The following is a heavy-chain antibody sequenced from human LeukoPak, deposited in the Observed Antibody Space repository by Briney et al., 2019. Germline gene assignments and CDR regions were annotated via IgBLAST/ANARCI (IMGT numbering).Heavy chain of an antibody. Sequence: GGSLRLSCAASGFAFSSYAMSWVRQAPGRGLEWVSGISGSGGSTYYADSVKGRFTISRDNSKNTQYLQMNSLRAEDTALYYCAKDSDPAYDYVWWSYRYIDYWGQGTLVTVSS. CDR1: GFAFSSYA. V-gene: IGHV3-23*01. CDR2: ISGSGGST. J-gene: IGHJ4*02. D-gene: IGHD3-16*02. CDR3: AKDSDPAYDYVWWSYRYIDY.